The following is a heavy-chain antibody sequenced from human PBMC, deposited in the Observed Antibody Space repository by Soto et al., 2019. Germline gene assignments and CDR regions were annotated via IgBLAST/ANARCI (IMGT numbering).Heavy chain of an antibody. J-gene: IGHJ4*02. D-gene: IGHD2-2*01. V-gene: IGHV1-24*01. CDR3: ATLPRTIERTPAAIWSFDS. CDR1: GYSLSDLS. CDR2: LDAEDCET. Sequence: ASVKVSCKVSGYSLSDLSIHWVRQAPGKGLEWMGGLDAEDCETIYAQKLQGRGTMTEDTSTDTAYMELSSLTSEDTAMYYCATLPRTIERTPAAIWSFDSWGQGTLVSVSS.